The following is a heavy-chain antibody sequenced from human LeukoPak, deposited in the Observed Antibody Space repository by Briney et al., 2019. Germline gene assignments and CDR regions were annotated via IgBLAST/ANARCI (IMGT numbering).Heavy chain of an antibody. CDR1: GFTFSSYA. CDR3: TTDPGNYEIF. V-gene: IGHV3-15*01. CDR2: IKSKTDGGTV. Sequence: TGGSLRLSCAASGFTFSSYAMSRVRQAPGKGLEWVGRIKSKTDGGTVDYAPPVKGRFTISRDDSRNTLSLEMNFLKTEDTAVYYCTTDPGNYEIFWGQGTLVSVSS. D-gene: IGHD4-11*01. J-gene: IGHJ4*02.